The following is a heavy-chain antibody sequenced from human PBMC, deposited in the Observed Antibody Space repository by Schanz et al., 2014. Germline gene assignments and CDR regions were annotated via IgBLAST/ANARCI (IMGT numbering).Heavy chain of an antibody. V-gene: IGHV1-8*01. CDR3: ARGLRLRYFDSYYGMDV. CDR2: MNPNSGDA. D-gene: IGHD3-9*01. Sequence: QVRLVQSGAEVKKPGASVTVSCKPSGYTFTSYEVNWVRQATGQGLEWMGWMNPNSGDAGFAQKFQGRVTMTRDTSISTAYMELSSLSSDDTAVYYCARGLRLRYFDSYYGMDVWGQGTTVTVSS. J-gene: IGHJ6*02. CDR1: GYTFTSYE.